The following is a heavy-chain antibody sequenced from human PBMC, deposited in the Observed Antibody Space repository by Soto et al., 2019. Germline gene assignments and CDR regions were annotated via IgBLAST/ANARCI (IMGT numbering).Heavy chain of an antibody. Sequence: GKGLEWMGIIYPGDSDTRYSPSFQGQVTISADKSISTAYLQWSSLKASDTAMYYCASMGSGVSSSWSYCGQGTLLTLSS. CDR2: IYPGDSDT. V-gene: IGHV5-51*01. J-gene: IGHJ4*02. D-gene: IGHD6-6*01. CDR3: ASMGSGVSSSWSY.